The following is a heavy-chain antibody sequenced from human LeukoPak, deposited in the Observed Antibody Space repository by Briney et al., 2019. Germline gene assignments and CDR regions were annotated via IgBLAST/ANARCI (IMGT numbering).Heavy chain of an antibody. CDR1: GFTFNDYA. V-gene: IGHV3-43*02. D-gene: IGHD3-3*01. J-gene: IGHJ4*02. CDR2: ISADGGDT. CDR3: AKAFTQSTIFGVGINN. Sequence: GGSLRPSCASSGFTFNDYAMHWVRQAPGKGLDWVSLISADGGDTYCADSVKGRFTISRDNSKNSLYLQMNNLRTEDTALYYCAKAFTQSTIFGVGINNWGQGTLVTVSS.